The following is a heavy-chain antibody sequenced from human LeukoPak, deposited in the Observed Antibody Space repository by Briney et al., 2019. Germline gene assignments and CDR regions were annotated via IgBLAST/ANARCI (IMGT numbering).Heavy chain of an antibody. Sequence: GGSLRLSCAASGFIFSDYEMNWVRQAPGKGLEWVSYINSGGDGIFYADSVKGRFTISRDNAENSLILQMNSLRAEDTAVYYCARTNERYSNYNLFDYWGQGTLVTVSS. J-gene: IGHJ4*02. V-gene: IGHV3-48*03. CDR3: ARTNERYSNYNLFDY. CDR2: INSGGDGI. D-gene: IGHD4-11*01. CDR1: GFIFSDYE.